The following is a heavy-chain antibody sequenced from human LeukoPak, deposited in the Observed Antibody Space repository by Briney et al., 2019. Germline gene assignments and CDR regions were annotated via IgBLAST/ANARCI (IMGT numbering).Heavy chain of an antibody. CDR1: GYTFTSYG. V-gene: IGHV1-2*02. J-gene: IGHJ6*03. Sequence: ASVKVSCKASGYTFTSYGISWVRQAPGQGLEWMGWINPNSGGTNYAQKFQGRVTMTRDTSISTAYMELSRLRSDDTAVYYCARGVWLRHDWGSRSPRYYMDVWGKGTTVTISS. D-gene: IGHD5-12*01. CDR3: ARGVWLRHDWGSRSPRYYMDV. CDR2: INPNSGGT.